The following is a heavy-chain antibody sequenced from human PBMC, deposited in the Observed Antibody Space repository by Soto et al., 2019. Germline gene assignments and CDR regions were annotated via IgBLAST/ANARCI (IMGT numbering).Heavy chain of an antibody. CDR2: INYSGDT. CDR1: GGSISSGGYY. V-gene: IGHV4-31*03. CDR3: ASVRPITIVRVVIGPWFDP. J-gene: IGHJ5*02. Sequence: SETLSLTCTVSGGSISSGGYYWSWIRQHPGKGLDWIGYINYSGDTYYNPSLKSRVTISVDTSKNQFSLTLSSVAAADTAVYYCASVRPITIVRVVIGPWFDPWGQGTLVTVSS. D-gene: IGHD3-10*01.